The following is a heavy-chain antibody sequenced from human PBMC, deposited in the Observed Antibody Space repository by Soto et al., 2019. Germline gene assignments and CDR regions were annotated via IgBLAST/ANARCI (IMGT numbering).Heavy chain of an antibody. J-gene: IGHJ4*02. CDR3: ARERAGLPFIDF. CDR2: ISYRGTT. Sequence: SETLSLTCIVSSGSISGDGYHWSWIRQYPGKGLEWIGFISYRGTTSYNPALRSRVYMSVDTSQNQFSLKLSSVTAADTAVYYCARERAGLPFIDFWGQGTLVTLSS. V-gene: IGHV4-31*03. CDR1: SGSISGDGYH.